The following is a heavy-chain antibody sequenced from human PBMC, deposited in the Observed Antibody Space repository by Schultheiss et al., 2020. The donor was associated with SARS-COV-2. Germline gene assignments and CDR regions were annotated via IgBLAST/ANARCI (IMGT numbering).Heavy chain of an antibody. V-gene: IGHV5-51*01. CDR3: ASGNYGTKQIYYYYGMDV. Sequence: GGSLRLSCKGSGYSFTSYWIGWVRQMPGKGLEWMGIIYPGDSETRYSPSFQGQVTISADKSISTAYLQWSSLKASDTAMYYCASGNYGTKQIYYYYGMDVWGQGTTVTVSS. CDR2: IYPGDSET. CDR1: GYSFTSYW. J-gene: IGHJ6*02. D-gene: IGHD1-7*01.